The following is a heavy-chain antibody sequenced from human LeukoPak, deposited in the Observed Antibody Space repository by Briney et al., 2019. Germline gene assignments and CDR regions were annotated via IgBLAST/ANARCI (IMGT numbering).Heavy chain of an antibody. D-gene: IGHD2-15*01. Sequence: ASVKVSCKTSGYTFTDYNVYWVRQAPEQGLEWMGWINPKTGGTIYAQRFQGRVTMTKDTSITTAYMELSSLRFDDTAVYYCARRYCSGGSCIPDYWGQGTLVTVSS. CDR2: INPKTGGT. CDR1: GYTFTDYN. V-gene: IGHV1-2*02. CDR3: ARRYCSGGSCIPDY. J-gene: IGHJ4*02.